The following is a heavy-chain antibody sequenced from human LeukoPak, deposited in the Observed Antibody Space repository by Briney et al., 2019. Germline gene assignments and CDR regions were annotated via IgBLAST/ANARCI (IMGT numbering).Heavy chain of an antibody. J-gene: IGHJ4*02. CDR3: ARDAGD. Sequence: GGSLRLSCAASGFTFSSYAMSWVRQALGKGLEWVANIKQDGSEKYYVDSVKGRFTISRDNAKNSLYLQMNSLRAEDTAVYYCARDAGDWGQGTLVTVSS. CDR2: IKQDGSEK. CDR1: GFTFSSYA. V-gene: IGHV3-7*01.